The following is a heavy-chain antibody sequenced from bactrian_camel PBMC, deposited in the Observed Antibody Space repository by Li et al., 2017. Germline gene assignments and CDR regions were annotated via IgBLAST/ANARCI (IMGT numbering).Heavy chain of an antibody. CDR2: IYRDVNHT. J-gene: IGHJ4*01. V-gene: IGHV3S6*01. Sequence: HVQLVESGGGVVQPGGSLRLSCAASGLSTSSYFMTWVRQAPGKGLEWVSTIYRDVNHTYYTKAVKGRFAISQGSAKNTVNTVYLQMNSLKPGDTAVYYCAPRPPGSNCSAEGLGTQFTVS. D-gene: IGHD1*01. CDR1: GLSTSSYF.